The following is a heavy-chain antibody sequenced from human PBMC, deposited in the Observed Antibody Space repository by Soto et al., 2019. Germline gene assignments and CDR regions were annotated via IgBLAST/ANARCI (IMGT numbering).Heavy chain of an antibody. D-gene: IGHD2-8*01. CDR1: GFTFSGSA. V-gene: IGHV3-73*01. CDR2: IRSKANSYAT. CDR3: TRRRCTNGVCYTDY. J-gene: IGHJ4*02. Sequence: EVQLVESGGGLVQPGGSLKLSCAASGFTFSGSAMHWVRQASGKGLEWVGRIRSKANSYATAYAASVKGRFTISRDDSMNTAYLQMNSLKTEDTAVYYCTRRRCTNGVCYTDYWGQGTLVTVSS.